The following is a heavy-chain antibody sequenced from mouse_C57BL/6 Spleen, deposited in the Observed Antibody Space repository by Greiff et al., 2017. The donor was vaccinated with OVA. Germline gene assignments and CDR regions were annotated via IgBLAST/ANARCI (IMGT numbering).Heavy chain of an antibody. CDR1: GYSFTGYF. V-gene: IGHV1-20*01. Sequence: DVKLQESGPELVKPGDSVKISCKASGYSFTGYFMNWVMQSHGKSLEWIGRINPYNGDTFYNQKFKGKATLTVDKSSSTAHMELRSLTSEDSAVYYCARSDYIFYFDYWGQGTTLTVSS. D-gene: IGHD2-12*01. CDR3: ARSDYIFYFDY. CDR2: INPYNGDT. J-gene: IGHJ2*01.